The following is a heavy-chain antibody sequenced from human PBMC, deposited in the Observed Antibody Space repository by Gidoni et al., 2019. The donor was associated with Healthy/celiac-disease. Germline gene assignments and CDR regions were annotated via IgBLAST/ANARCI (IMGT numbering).Heavy chain of an antibody. CDR1: GFTLDDYA. V-gene: IGHV3-43*02. CDR2: ISGDGGST. CDR3: AKDIRFLEWLPPYYYYYGMDV. Sequence: EVQLVESGGGVVQHGGSLRLACAASGFTLDDYAMHWVRQAPGKGLEWVSLISGDGGSTYYADSVKVRFTISRDNSKNSLYLQMNSLRTEDTALYDCAKDIRFLEWLPPYYYYYGMDVWGQGTTVTVSS. J-gene: IGHJ6*02. D-gene: IGHD3-3*01.